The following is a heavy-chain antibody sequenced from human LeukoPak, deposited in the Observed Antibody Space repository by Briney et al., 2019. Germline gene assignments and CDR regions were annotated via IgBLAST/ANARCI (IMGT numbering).Heavy chain of an antibody. D-gene: IGHD3-22*01. J-gene: IGHJ4*02. Sequence: ASVKVSCKASGYTFTSYGISWVRQAPGQGLEWMGWISAYNGNTNYAQKLQGRVTMTTDTSTSTAYMELRSLRSDGTAVYYCARDDTYYYDSSGYPPFDYWSQGTLVTVSS. V-gene: IGHV1-18*01. CDR1: GYTFTSYG. CDR2: ISAYNGNT. CDR3: ARDDTYYYDSSGYPPFDY.